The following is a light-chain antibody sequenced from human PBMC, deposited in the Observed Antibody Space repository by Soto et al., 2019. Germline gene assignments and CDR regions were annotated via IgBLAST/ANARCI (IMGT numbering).Light chain of an antibody. V-gene: IGKV3-11*01. CDR3: QQRET. CDR1: QSVSSY. CDR2: DAS. J-gene: IGKJ3*01. Sequence: EIVLTQSPATLSLSPGERATLSCRASQSVSSYLAWYQQKPGQAPRLLIYDASNRATGIPARFSGSGSGTHLTLNIRNLEPEDFAVYYCQQRETFGPGTKVDIK.